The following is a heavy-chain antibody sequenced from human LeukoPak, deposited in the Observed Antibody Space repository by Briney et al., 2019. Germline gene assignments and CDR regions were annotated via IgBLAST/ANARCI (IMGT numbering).Heavy chain of an antibody. V-gene: IGHV4-59*01. CDR1: GGSFSGYY. Sequence: SETPSLTCAVYGGSFSGYYWSWIRQPPGKGLEWIGYIYYSGSTNYNPSLKSRVTISVDTSKNQFSLKLSSVTAADTAVYYCASNPYSYYFDYWGQGTLVTVSS. CDR2: IYYSGST. CDR3: ASNPYSYYFDY. J-gene: IGHJ4*02. D-gene: IGHD2-15*01.